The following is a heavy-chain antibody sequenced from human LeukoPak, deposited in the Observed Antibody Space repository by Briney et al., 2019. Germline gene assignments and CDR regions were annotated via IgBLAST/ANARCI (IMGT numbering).Heavy chain of an antibody. CDR2: INHSGST. CDR1: GFTFSSYS. CDR3: ARRGDGSGSYYYLYYYLDV. D-gene: IGHD3-10*01. V-gene: IGHV4-34*01. J-gene: IGHJ6*03. Sequence: LRLSCAASGFTFSSYSMNWIRQPPGKGLEWIGEINHSGSTNYNPSLKSRVTISVDTSRKQFSLQLRSVTAADTAVYYCARRGDGSGSYYYLYYYLDVWGKGTTVTISS.